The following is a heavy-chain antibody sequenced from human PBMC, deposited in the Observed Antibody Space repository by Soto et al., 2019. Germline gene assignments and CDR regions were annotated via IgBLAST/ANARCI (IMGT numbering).Heavy chain of an antibody. CDR2: IYYSGST. Sequence: QVQLQESGPGLVKPSQTLSLTCTVSGGSISSGGYYWSWIRQHPGKGLEWIGYIYYSGSTYYNPSLKSRVTISVDTSKNQFSLKLSSVTAADTAVYYCARAPSGSWFGELRTYFDYWGQGTLVTVSS. J-gene: IGHJ4*02. CDR3: ARAPSGSWFGELRTYFDY. CDR1: GGSISSGGYY. D-gene: IGHD3-10*01. V-gene: IGHV4-31*03.